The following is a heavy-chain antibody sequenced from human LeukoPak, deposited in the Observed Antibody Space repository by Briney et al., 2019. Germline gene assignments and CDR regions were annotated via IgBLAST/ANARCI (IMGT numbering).Heavy chain of an antibody. J-gene: IGHJ4*02. CDR2: IHYSGKS. Sequence: PSQTLSLTCTVSDGSISSGEYYWSWIRQPPGKGLEWIGFIHYSGKSLYNPSLKSRLTISVDTSKNQLSLKLSSVTAADTAVYYCARFPMPALGATTAPVIYWGQGTLVTVSS. V-gene: IGHV4-30-4*01. CDR3: ARFPMPALGATTAPVIY. CDR1: DGSISSGEYY. D-gene: IGHD1-1*01.